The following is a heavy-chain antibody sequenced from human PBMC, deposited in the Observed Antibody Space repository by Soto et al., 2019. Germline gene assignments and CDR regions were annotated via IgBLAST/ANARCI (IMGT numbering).Heavy chain of an antibody. D-gene: IGHD3-10*01. CDR3: ARDGGGFGELLLNSYDAFDL. J-gene: IGHJ3*01. Sequence: QEQLVESGGGVVQPGTSLRLSCTASGFSFSTYAMYWVRQAPGKGLEWVAIISYDGSNAQYADSVKGRFTVARDNSKNTLYLQMHSLTAEDTAVYYCARDGGGFGELLLNSYDAFDLGGQGKLVTVSS. CDR2: ISYDGSNA. V-gene: IGHV3-30*04. CDR1: GFSFSTYA.